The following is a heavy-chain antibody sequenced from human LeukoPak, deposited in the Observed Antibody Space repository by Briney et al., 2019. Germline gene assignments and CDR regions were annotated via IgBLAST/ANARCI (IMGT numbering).Heavy chain of an antibody. J-gene: IGHJ5*02. CDR1: GYTFTSSG. V-gene: IGHV1-18*01. CDR2: ISAYKGNT. Sequence: ASVKVSCKASGYTFTSSGISSVRQSPGQGLEWMGWISAYKGNTTNAQKLQGRVTMTTDTSTNTAYMELRSLRSDDTAVYYCARHPYIGSRGQRRRHWFDPWGQGTLVTVSS. D-gene: IGHD2-2*01. CDR3: ARHPYIGSRGQRRRHWFDP.